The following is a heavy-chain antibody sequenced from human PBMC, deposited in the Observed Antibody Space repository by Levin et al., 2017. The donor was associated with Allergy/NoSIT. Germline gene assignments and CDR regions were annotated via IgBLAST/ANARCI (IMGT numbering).Heavy chain of an antibody. D-gene: IGHD1-26*01. Sequence: GESLKISCAASGFTFSSHTMSWVRQAPGKGLEWVSAISGSGGSTYYADSVKGRFTISRDNSKNTLYLQMNSLRAEDTAVYYCAKDSGSSFDYWGQGTLVTVSS. CDR1: GFTFSSHT. CDR3: AKDSGSSFDY. J-gene: IGHJ4*02. CDR2: ISGSGGST. V-gene: IGHV3-23*01.